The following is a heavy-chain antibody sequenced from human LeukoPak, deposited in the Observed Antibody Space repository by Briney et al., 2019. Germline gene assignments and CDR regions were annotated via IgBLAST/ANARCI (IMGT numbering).Heavy chain of an antibody. CDR3: AKDSRRTSGWYYFDY. D-gene: IGHD6-19*01. CDR2: ISDSGTRT. Sequence: GGSLRLSCAASGFTFSSYDMGWVRQAPGKGLEWVSAISDSGTRTYFADSVKGRFTISRDNFKNTLHLHMNSLRAEVTAVYYCAKDSRRTSGWYYFDYWGQGTLVTVSS. V-gene: IGHV3-23*01. CDR1: GFTFSSYD. J-gene: IGHJ4*02.